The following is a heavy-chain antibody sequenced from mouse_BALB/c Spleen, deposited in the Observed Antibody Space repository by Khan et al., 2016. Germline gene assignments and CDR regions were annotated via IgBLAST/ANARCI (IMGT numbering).Heavy chain of an antibody. CDR1: GFSLTSYG. CDR3: ARNLGKLLRLSAY. J-gene: IGHJ3*01. Sequence: QVQLMESGPGLVAPSQSLSITCTVSGFSLTSYGVHWVRQPPGKGLEWLGIIWAGGSTNYNSALMSRLSISKDNSKSQVFLKKNSMQTDEKAMYYCARNLGKLLRLSAYGGQGTLVTVSA. CDR2: IWAGGST. D-gene: IGHD1-2*01. V-gene: IGHV2-9*02.